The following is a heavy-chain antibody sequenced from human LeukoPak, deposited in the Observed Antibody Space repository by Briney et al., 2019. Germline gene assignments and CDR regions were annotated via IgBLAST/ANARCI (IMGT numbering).Heavy chain of an antibody. CDR3: ATSRVFDH. CDR1: GFTFSVYF. CDR2: INSAGDNI. V-gene: IGHV3-11*04. J-gene: IGHJ4*02. Sequence: PGGSLRLSCVASGFTFSVYFMSWIRQAPGKGLEWLSFINSAGDNIYYADSVKGRFTISRDNAKKTLYLEMNSLRMEDTAIYYCATSRVFDHWGQGTLVTVSS.